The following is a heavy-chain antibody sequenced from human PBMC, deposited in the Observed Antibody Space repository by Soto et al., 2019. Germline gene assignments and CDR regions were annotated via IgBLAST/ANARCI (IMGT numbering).Heavy chain of an antibody. V-gene: IGHV4-4*07. J-gene: IGHJ6*02. Sequence: QVELQESGPGLVKPSETLSLTCSVSGASITSHYWSWIRQSAVEGLQWIGRVYARGATNYNPSLKSRVTISGDTSKNQFSLKLTSVTAADTAVYYCARSSGDDFFYYGMDVWCHGTTVTVSS. D-gene: IGHD4-17*01. CDR3: ARSSGDDFFYYGMDV. CDR1: GASITSHY. CDR2: VYARGAT.